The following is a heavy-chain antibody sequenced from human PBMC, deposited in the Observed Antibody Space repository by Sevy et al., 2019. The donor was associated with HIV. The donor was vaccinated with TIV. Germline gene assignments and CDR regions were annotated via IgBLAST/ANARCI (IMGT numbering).Heavy chain of an antibody. D-gene: IGHD3-22*01. CDR3: ARDEGYYYGRAFED. Sequence: GGSLRLSCAASGFTFSSYSMNWVRQAPGKGLEWVSYISSNRSTIYYADSVKGRFTISRDNAKNSLYLQMKSLRDEDTGVYYCARDEGYYYGRAFEDWGQGTLVTVSS. J-gene: IGHJ1*01. V-gene: IGHV3-48*02. CDR1: GFTFSSYS. CDR2: ISSNRSTI.